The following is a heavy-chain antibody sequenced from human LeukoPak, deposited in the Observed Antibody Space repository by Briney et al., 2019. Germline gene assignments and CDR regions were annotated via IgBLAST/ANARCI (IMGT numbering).Heavy chain of an antibody. CDR2: IKEDGSEK. V-gene: IGHV3-7*01. CDR1: GFTFSRYW. D-gene: IGHD3-22*01. Sequence: PGGSLRLSCAASGFTFSRYWMSWVRQAPGKGLEWVANIKEDGSEKKYVDSVKGRFTISRDNAKNSLYLQMNSLRAEGTTVYYCARDPPDYYDSSVYNWFDPWGQGTLVTVSS. CDR3: ARDPPDYYDSSVYNWFDP. J-gene: IGHJ5*02.